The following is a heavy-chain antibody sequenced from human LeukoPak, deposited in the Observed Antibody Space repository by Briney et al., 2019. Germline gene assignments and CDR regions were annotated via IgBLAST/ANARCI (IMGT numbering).Heavy chain of an antibody. CDR1: GASVTMGSYY. CDR2: FHFSGST. J-gene: IGHJ4*02. D-gene: IGHD3-22*01. Sequence: PSETLPLTCSVSGASVTMGSYYWAWIRQPPGKGLEWIGTFHFSGSTYYNPSLKSRVTISVDTSKNSVSLMLRSVTAADTAVYFCARPFQDYDKGTFFYFFDLWGQGILVTVSS. V-gene: IGHV4-39*01. CDR3: ARPFQDYDKGTFFYFFDL.